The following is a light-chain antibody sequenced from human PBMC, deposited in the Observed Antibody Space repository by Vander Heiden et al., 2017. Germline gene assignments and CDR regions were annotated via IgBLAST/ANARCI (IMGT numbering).Light chain of an antibody. CDR2: DAS. J-gene: IGKJ2*01. CDR1: QDISNY. Sequence: DIQMTQSPSSLSASVGDRVTITCQASQDISNYLNWYQQKPGKAPKLLIYDASNLETGVPSRISGSGSGTDFTFTISSLQPEDIATYYCQQYYNLLYTFGQGTKLEIK. CDR3: QQYYNLLYT. V-gene: IGKV1-33*01.